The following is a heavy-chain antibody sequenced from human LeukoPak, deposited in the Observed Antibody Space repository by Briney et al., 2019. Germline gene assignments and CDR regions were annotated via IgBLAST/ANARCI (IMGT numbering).Heavy chain of an antibody. V-gene: IGHV1-69*13. CDR3: ARGREITMIATRYYFDY. CDR1: GGTFSSSA. D-gene: IGHD3-22*01. J-gene: IGHJ4*02. CDR2: IIPVFGAA. Sequence: SVKVSCKASGGTFSSSAISWVRQAPGQGLEWEGGIIPVFGAANYAPRFQGRVTITADESTSTAYMELYSLRSEDTAVYYCARGREITMIATRYYFDYWGQGTLVTVSS.